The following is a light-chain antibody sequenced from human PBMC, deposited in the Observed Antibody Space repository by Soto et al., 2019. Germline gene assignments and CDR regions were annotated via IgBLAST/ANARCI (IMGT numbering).Light chain of an antibody. CDR1: SSDLGRYNR. CDR2: EVR. J-gene: IGLJ1*01. Sequence: QSVLPQPPSVSVSPGQSVTISCTGTSSDLGRYNRVSWYQQPPGTAPKLLIYEVRNRPSGVPDRFSGSKSANTASLPISRLQAEDEADYYCSLYTSSSTFVFGTGTKGTVL. V-gene: IGLV2-18*01. CDR3: SLYTSSSTFV.